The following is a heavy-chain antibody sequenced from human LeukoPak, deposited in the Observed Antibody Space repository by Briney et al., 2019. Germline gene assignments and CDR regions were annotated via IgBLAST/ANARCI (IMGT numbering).Heavy chain of an antibody. CDR2: INPNSGGT. CDR1: GYTFTGYY. V-gene: IGHV1-2*02. D-gene: IGHD3-22*01. J-gene: IGHJ4*02. Sequence: GASVKVSCKASGYTFTGYYIHWVRQAPGQGLEWMGWINPNSGGTNYAQKFQGRVTMTRDTSISTAYMELSRLRSDDTAVYYCARDSVNYYDSSGGFDYWGQGTLVTVSS. CDR3: ARDSVNYYDSSGGFDY.